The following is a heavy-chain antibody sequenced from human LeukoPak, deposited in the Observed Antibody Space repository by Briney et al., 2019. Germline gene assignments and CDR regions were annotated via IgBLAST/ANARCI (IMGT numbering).Heavy chain of an antibody. CDR2: IIPILGIA. CDR3: AVVVVPAAINYYYYYGMDV. CDR1: AGTFSSYA. V-gene: IGHV1-69*04. J-gene: IGHJ6*02. Sequence: EASVKVSCKASAGTFSSYAISWVRQAPGQGLEWMGRIIPILGIANYAQKFQGRVTITADKSTSTAYMELSSLRSEDTAGYYCAVVVVPAAINYYYYYGMDVWGQGTTVTVSS. D-gene: IGHD2-2*02.